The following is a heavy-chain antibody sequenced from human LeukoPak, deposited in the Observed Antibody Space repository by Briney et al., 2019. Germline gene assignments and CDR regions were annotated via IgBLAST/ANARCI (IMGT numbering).Heavy chain of an antibody. V-gene: IGHV1-18*04. D-gene: IGHD1/OR15-1a*01. CDR2: ISAYNGNT. Sequence: ASVKVSCKASGYTFTDYYIHWVRQAPGQGLEWMGWISAYNGNTNYAQKLQGRVTMTTDTSTSTAYMELRSLRSDDTAVYYCARVRNWNNAGGFDYWGQGTLVTVSS. CDR1: GYTFTDYY. CDR3: ARVRNWNNAGGFDY. J-gene: IGHJ4*02.